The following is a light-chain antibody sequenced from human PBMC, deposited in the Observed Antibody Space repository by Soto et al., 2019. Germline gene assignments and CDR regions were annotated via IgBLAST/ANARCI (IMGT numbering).Light chain of an antibody. J-gene: IGKJ4*01. CDR3: QQLNNYPLT. CDR1: QGIGSY. Sequence: DIQLTQSPSFLSASLGDRVTITCRASQGIGSYLAWYQQKPGKAPRLLIYAASTLQSGVPSRFSGSGSDTEFTLTISSQQPEDFATYYCQQLNNYPLTFGGGTKVDSK. CDR2: AAS. V-gene: IGKV1-9*01.